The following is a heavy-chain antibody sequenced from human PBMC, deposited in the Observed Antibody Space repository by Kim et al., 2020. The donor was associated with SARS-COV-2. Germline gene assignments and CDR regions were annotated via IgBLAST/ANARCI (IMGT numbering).Heavy chain of an antibody. CDR3: TTDGGGSYYATYYF. CDR1: GFTFSNAW. V-gene: IGHV3-15*01. CDR2: IKSKTDGETT. D-gene: IGHD1-26*01. J-gene: IGHJ4*01. Sequence: GGSLRLSCAASGFTFSNAWMSWVRQAPGKGLEWVGRIKSKTDGETTDYAAPVKGRFTISRDDSKNTLYLQMNSLKTEDTAVYYCTTDGGGSYYATYYF.